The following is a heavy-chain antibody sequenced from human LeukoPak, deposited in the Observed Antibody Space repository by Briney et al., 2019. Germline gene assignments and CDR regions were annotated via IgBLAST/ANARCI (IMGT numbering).Heavy chain of an antibody. J-gene: IGHJ6*03. CDR1: GFTFSNAW. V-gene: IGHV3-7*01. CDR2: IKQDGSDK. CDR3: AREAGAAMRYDYYYYMDV. D-gene: IGHD2-2*01. Sequence: GGSLRLSCAASGFTFSNAWMGWVRQAPGKGLEWVANIKQDGSDKYYVDSVKGRFTISRDNAKNSLYLQMNSLRAEDTAVYYCAREAGAAMRYDYYYYMDVWGKGTTVTVSS.